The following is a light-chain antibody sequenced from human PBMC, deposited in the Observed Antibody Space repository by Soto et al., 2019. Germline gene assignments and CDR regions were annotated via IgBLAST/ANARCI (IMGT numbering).Light chain of an antibody. J-gene: IGKJ4*01. CDR3: QHYGNSVT. Sequence: EIVMTQSPATLSVSPGERATLSCRASQSVSILLAWHQQKPGQTPRLLVYGASSRATGIPDRFSGSGSGTDFTLTISRLEPEDFAVYYCQHYGNSVTFGGGTKVDI. V-gene: IGKV3-20*01. CDR1: QSVSIL. CDR2: GAS.